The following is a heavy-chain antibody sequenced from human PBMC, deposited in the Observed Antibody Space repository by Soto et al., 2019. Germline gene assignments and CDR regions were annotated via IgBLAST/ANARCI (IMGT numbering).Heavy chain of an antibody. CDR2: ISAYNGNT. CDR1: GYTFTSYG. D-gene: IGHD3-22*01. CDR3: ARPTFEGFYYYDSSFDY. V-gene: IGHV1-18*04. J-gene: IGHJ4*02. Sequence: VSVKVSCKASGYTFTSYGISWVRQAPGQGLEWMGWISAYNGNTNYAQKLQGRVTMTTDTSTSTAYMELRSLRSDDTAVYYCARPTFEGFYYYDSSFDYWGQGTLVTVSS.